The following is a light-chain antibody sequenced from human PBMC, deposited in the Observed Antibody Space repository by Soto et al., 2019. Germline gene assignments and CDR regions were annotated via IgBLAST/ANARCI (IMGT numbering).Light chain of an antibody. CDR1: QSVSSY. J-gene: IGKJ2*01. Sequence: EIVLTQSPATLSLSPGERATLSCRASQSVSSYLAWYQQKPGQAPRLLIYDASNRATGIPARFSGGGSGTDFTRTISSLEPEEFAVYYCQQRFNWPRFTFGQGTKLEIK. CDR2: DAS. CDR3: QQRFNWPRFT. V-gene: IGKV3-11*01.